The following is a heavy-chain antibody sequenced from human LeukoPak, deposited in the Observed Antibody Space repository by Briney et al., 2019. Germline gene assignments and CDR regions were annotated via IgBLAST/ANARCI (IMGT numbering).Heavy chain of an antibody. D-gene: IGHD6-13*01. J-gene: IGHJ5*02. CDR2: INYSGST. V-gene: IGHV4-34*01. Sequence: SETLSLTCAVYGGSFSGYYWSWIRQPPGKGLEWVGEINYSGSTNYKPPLKSGVTISLHKSQSQFFLKLSTVTPADTAPCYFVRAKTRAVAERGFDPWGQGTLVTVSS. CDR3: VRAKTRAVAERGFDP. CDR1: GGSFSGYY.